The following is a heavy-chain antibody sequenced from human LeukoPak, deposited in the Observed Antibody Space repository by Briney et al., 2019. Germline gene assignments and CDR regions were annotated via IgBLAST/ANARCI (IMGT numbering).Heavy chain of an antibody. V-gene: IGHV1-69*05. CDR2: IIPIFGTA. J-gene: IGHJ4*02. CDR1: GGTFSSYA. Sequence: ASVKVSCKASGGTFSSYAISWVRQAPGQGLEWMGGIIPIFGTANYAQKFQGRVTITTDESTSTAYMELSSLRSEDTAGYYCASLGVYYYDSSGYPDAQYYFDYWGQGTLVTVSS. D-gene: IGHD3-22*01. CDR3: ASLGVYYYDSSGYPDAQYYFDY.